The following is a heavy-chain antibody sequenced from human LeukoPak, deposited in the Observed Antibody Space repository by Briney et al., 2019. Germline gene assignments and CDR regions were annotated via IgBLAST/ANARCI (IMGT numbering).Heavy chain of an antibody. CDR2: ISGSGGST. CDR1: GFTFSSYA. CDR3: AKGDIVVVTATDAPFDP. D-gene: IGHD2-21*02. J-gene: IGHJ5*02. Sequence: GGSLRRSCAASGFTFSSYAMSWVRQAPGKGLEWVSAISGSGGSTYYADSVKGRFTISRDNSKTTLYLQMNSLRAEDTAVYYCAKGDIVVVTATDAPFDPWGQGTLVTVSS. V-gene: IGHV3-23*01.